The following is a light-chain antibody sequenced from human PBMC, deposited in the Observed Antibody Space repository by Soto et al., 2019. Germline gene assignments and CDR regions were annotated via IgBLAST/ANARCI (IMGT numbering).Light chain of an antibody. Sequence: IGLTKSPGTLSLSPGERATLSCRASQRISNSYLAWYQQKPGQAPRLLIYGASTRATGFPVRFSGSGSGTEFTLTISSLQSEDFAVYYCQQYNNWPITFGQGTRLEIK. CDR1: QRISNSY. V-gene: IGKV3-15*01. CDR3: QQYNNWPIT. CDR2: GAS. J-gene: IGKJ5*01.